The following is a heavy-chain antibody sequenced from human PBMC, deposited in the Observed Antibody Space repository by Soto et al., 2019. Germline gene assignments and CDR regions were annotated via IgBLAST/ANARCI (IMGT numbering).Heavy chain of an antibody. CDR2: INHSGST. J-gene: IGHJ6*02. D-gene: IGHD6-13*01. V-gene: IGHV4-34*01. Sequence: PSETLSLTCAVYGGSFSGYYWSWIRQPPGKGLEWIGEINHSGSTNYNPSLKSRVTISVDTSKNQFSLNLSSVTAADTAVYYCAGGRGRQQLAMSYYYGMDVWGQGTTVTVSS. CDR1: GGSFSGYY. CDR3: AGGRGRQQLAMSYYYGMDV.